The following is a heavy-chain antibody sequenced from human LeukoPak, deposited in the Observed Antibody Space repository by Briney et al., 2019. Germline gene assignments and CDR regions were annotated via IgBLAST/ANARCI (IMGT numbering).Heavy chain of an antibody. CDR2: IYHSGGT. CDR1: GDSISSSSYY. D-gene: IGHD6-13*01. V-gene: IGHV4-39*01. CDR3: ARRGYTDSWRHSPFDY. Sequence: SETLSLTCTVPGDSISSSSYYWGWIRQPPGKGVEWIGSIYHSGGTYYNPSLTSRVTISVDTSKKQFSLKLTSVTASDTAVYYCARRGYTDSWRHSPFDYWGQGTLVTVSS. J-gene: IGHJ4*02.